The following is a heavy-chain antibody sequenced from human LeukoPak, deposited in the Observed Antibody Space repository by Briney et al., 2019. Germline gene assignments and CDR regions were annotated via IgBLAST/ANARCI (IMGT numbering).Heavy chain of an antibody. D-gene: IGHD3-3*01. CDR3: VRGGITIVGLVNSPYYMDV. CDR1: GFTFSSYG. J-gene: IGHJ6*03. CDR2: ISGSGGST. Sequence: GGTLRLSCAASGFTFSSYGMSWVRQAPGKGLEWVSAISGSGGSTYYADSVKGRFTISRDNSRDTLYLQMKSLRPEDTAVYYCVRGGITIVGLVNSPYYMDVWGEGITVIVSS. V-gene: IGHV3-23*01.